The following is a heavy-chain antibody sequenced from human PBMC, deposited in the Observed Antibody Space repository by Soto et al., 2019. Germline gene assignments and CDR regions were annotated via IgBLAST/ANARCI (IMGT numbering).Heavy chain of an antibody. Sequence: SETLSLTCAVYGGFFSGYFWSWIRQPPGKGLEWIGEINRNGITNFNPSLKSRVTISLDTSKKQIFLKLTSVTAADTAVYYCARVPGPWGQGTLVTVSS. CDR3: ARVPGP. CDR1: GGFFSGYF. V-gene: IGHV4-34*01. J-gene: IGHJ5*02. CDR2: INRNGIT.